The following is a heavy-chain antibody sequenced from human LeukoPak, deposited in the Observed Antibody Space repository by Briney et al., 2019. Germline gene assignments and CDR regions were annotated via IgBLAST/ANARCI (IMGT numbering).Heavy chain of an antibody. CDR1: GFTFSSYA. J-gene: IGHJ3*02. CDR3: AKDGPAVGGAFDI. V-gene: IGHV3-23*01. Sequence: GGSLRLSCAASGFTFSSYAMSRVRHAPGKELEWVSAISASGGSTSYADSVKGRFTISRDNSKITLYLQMNSLIAEDTAAYYCAKDGPAVGGAFDIWGQGTMVTASS. CDR2: ISASGGST.